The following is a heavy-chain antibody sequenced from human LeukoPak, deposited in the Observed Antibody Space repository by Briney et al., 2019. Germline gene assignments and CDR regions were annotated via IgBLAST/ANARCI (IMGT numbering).Heavy chain of an antibody. CDR2: IYHSGST. CDR1: DYSISSSYY. J-gene: IGHJ4*02. V-gene: IGHV4-38-2*02. Sequence: PSETLSLTRTVSDYSISSSYYWGWIRQPPGKGLEWFGIIYHSGSTYYNPSLKSRVTISVDTSKNQFSLKLSSVTAADTAVYYCATTSSIAARPLDYWGQGTLVTVSS. CDR3: ATTSSIAARPLDY. D-gene: IGHD6-6*01.